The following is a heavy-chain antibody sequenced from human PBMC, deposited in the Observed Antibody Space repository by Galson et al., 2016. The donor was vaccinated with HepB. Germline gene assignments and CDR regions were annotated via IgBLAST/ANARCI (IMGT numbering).Heavy chain of an antibody. D-gene: IGHD5-12*01. J-gene: IGHJ3*02. CDR3: ASRGGYDAFDI. Sequence: SVKVSCKASSDNLSNYGFSWVRQAPGQGLEWMGGVNTYTGDADYPQRFQDRVTMTTDTSTKTAYMELRSLRSDDTAVYYCASRGGYDAFDIWGQGTMITVAS. V-gene: IGHV1-18*01. CDR2: VNTYTGDA. CDR1: SDNLSNYG.